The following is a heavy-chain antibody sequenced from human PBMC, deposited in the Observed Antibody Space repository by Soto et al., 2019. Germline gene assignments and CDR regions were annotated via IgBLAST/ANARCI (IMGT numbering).Heavy chain of an antibody. Sequence: SETLSLTCTVSGGSISSSSYYWGWIRQPPGKGLEWIGSIYYSGSTYYNPSLKSRVTISVDTSKNQFSLKLSSVTAADTAVYYCARLLAGTSPSYFDYWGQGTLVTVSS. CDR2: IYYSGST. D-gene: IGHD6-13*01. CDR3: ARLLAGTSPSYFDY. J-gene: IGHJ4*02. V-gene: IGHV4-39*01. CDR1: GGSISSSSYY.